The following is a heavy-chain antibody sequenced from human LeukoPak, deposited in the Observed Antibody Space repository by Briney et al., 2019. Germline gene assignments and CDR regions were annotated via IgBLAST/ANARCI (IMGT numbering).Heavy chain of an antibody. Sequence: KPGGSLRLSCAASGFTFSDYYMTWIRQAPGKGLECVAYISSGSSSTNYADSVKGRFTISRDNAKNSLYLQMNNLRAEDTAVYYCARGHSILTSGGVGGDWGQGTLVTVSS. J-gene: IGHJ4*02. CDR3: ARGHSILTSGGVGGD. CDR2: ISSGSSST. D-gene: IGHD3-16*01. CDR1: GFTFSDYY. V-gene: IGHV3-11*03.